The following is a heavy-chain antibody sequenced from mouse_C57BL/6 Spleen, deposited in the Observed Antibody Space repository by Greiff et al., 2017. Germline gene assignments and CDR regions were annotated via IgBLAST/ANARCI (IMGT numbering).Heavy chain of an antibody. CDR2: IYPGDGDT. Sequence: VQLQQSGAELVKPGASVKISCKASGYAFSSYWMNWVKQRPGKGLEWIGQIYPGDGDTNYNGKFKGKATLTADKSSSTAYMQLSSLTSEDSAVYFGDRLGLGYCDYWGQGTTPTVAS. D-gene: IGHD4-1*01. V-gene: IGHV1-80*01. J-gene: IGHJ2*01. CDR3: DRLGLGYCDY. CDR1: GYAFSSYW.